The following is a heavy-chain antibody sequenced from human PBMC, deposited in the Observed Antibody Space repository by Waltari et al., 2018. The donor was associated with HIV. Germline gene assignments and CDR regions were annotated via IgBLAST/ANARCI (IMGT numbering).Heavy chain of an antibody. CDR3: TKGMYANQDYFDN. J-gene: IGHJ4*02. D-gene: IGHD2-8*01. CDR1: GYSFATYW. Sequence: EVQLVQSGAEVKKPGESLKISCKGSGYSFATYWIGWVRQMPGKGLEWMGIIYPGASDTRYSPSFQGQVTISADKSIRTAYLQGSSLKASDTAMYYCTKGMYANQDYFDNWGQGTLVTVSS. V-gene: IGHV5-51*03. CDR2: IYPGASDT.